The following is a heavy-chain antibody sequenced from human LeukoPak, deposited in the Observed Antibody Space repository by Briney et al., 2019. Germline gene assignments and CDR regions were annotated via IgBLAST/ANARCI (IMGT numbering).Heavy chain of an antibody. Sequence: GGSLRLSCAASGFTFDDYTMHWVRQAPGKGLEWVSLISWDGGSTYYVDSVKGRFTISRDNSKNSLYLQMISLRTEDTALYYCAKEIKSRDIVVVVAATGFDSWGQGTLVTVSS. CDR1: GFTFDDYT. CDR3: AKEIKSRDIVVVVAATGFDS. CDR2: ISWDGGST. J-gene: IGHJ4*02. D-gene: IGHD2-15*01. V-gene: IGHV3-43*01.